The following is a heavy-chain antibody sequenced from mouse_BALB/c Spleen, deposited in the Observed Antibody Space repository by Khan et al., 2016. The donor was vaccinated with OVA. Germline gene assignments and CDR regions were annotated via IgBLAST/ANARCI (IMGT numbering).Heavy chain of an antibody. CDR3: AGGGDAYYRNDGGAMEY. CDR1: GYTFTTAG. V-gene: IGHV9-4*02. Sequence: QIQLVQSGPELKKPGETVRISCKASGYTFTTAGMQWVQKMPGKGLKWIGWINTHSGVPKYAEDFKGRFAFSLETSASTAYLQITNLKNEDTATYFCAGGGDAYYRNDGGAMEYWGQGTSVTVSA. J-gene: IGHJ4*01. CDR2: INTHSGVP. D-gene: IGHD2-14*01.